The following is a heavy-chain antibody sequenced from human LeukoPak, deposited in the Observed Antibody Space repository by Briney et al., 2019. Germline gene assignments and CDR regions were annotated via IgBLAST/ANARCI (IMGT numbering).Heavy chain of an antibody. CDR2: ISGSGSYT. V-gene: IGHV3-23*01. J-gene: IGHJ6*03. D-gene: IGHD3-9*01. Sequence: TGGSLRLSCAASGFTFSSYAMIWVRQAPGKGLEWVSAISGSGSYTYYADSVKGRFTISRDNSKNTLYLQMNSLRAEDTAVYYCARAPYDNYYYYTDVWGKGTTVTVSS. CDR1: GFTFSSYA. CDR3: ARAPYDNYYYYTDV.